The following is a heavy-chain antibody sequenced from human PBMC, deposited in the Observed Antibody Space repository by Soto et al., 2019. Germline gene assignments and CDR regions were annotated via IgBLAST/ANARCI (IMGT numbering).Heavy chain of an antibody. Sequence: SETLSLTCAVYGGSISGYYWSWIRQPPGKGLEWIGEINHSGSTNYNPSLKSRVTISVDTSKNQFSLKLSSVTAADTAVYYCARSSCHGFDYWGQGTLVTVSS. D-gene: IGHD6-13*01. J-gene: IGHJ4*02. CDR1: GGSISGYY. V-gene: IGHV4-34*01. CDR2: INHSGST. CDR3: ARSSCHGFDY.